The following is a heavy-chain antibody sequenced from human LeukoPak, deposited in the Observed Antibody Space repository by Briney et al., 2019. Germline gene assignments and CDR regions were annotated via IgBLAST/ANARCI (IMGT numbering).Heavy chain of an antibody. CDR3: ARVGVDYSGNVLKYFFDY. V-gene: IGHV4-38-2*02. D-gene: IGHD4-23*01. CDR2: FYHGGST. CDR1: GYSISTGYY. Sequence: SETLSLTCTVSGYSISTGYYWDWIRQPPGKGLEWIGTFYHGGSTYYNPSLKSRVTISVDTSKNQFSLNLTSVTAADTAVYYCARVGVDYSGNVLKYFFDYWGQGTLVTVSS. J-gene: IGHJ4*02.